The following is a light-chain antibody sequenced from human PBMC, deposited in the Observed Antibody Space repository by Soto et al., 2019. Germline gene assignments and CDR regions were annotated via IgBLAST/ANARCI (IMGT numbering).Light chain of an antibody. Sequence: EIVMTQSPATLSVSPGERATLSCRASQSISSNLAWYQQKPGQAPRLLIYGTSTRATGIPATFSGSGSGTEFTLTISSLQSEDFAVYYCQQYNNWSFTVGPGTNVDIK. CDR1: QSISSN. CDR2: GTS. J-gene: IGKJ3*01. V-gene: IGKV3-15*01. CDR3: QQYNNWSFT.